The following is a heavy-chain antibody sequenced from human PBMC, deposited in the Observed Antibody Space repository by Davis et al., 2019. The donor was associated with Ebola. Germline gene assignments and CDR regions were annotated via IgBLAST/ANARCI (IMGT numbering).Heavy chain of an antibody. CDR3: ARGLVTPRLYYYYGMDV. CDR1: GFIVSSNY. Sequence: GESLKISCAASGFIVSSNYMSWVRQAPGKGLEWVSYISSSTTNIYYADSVKGRFTISRDNAKNSLYLQMNSLRAEDTAVYYCARGLVTPRLYYYYGMDVWGQGTTVTVSS. CDR2: ISSSTTNI. D-gene: IGHD4-23*01. J-gene: IGHJ6*02. V-gene: IGHV3-48*01.